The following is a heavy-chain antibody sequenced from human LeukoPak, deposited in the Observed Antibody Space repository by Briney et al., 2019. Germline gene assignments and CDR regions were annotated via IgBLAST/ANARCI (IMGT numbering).Heavy chain of an antibody. D-gene: IGHD5-18*01. CDR2: INPSGGST. J-gene: IGHJ5*02. CDR1: GYTFTSYY. CDR3: ARCPLSYGAYNWFDP. Sequence: ASVKVPCKASGYTFTSYYMHWVRQAPGQGLEWMGIINPSGGSTSYAQKFQGRVTMTRDMSTSTVYMELSSLRSEDTAVYYCARCPLSYGAYNWFDPWGQGTLVTVSS. V-gene: IGHV1-46*01.